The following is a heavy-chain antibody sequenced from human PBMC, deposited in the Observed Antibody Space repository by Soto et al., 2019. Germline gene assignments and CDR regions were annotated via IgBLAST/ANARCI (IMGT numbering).Heavy chain of an antibody. CDR1: GGSFSGYY. CDR3: ARGSGYCSGGSCYINWLDP. J-gene: IGHJ5*02. CDR2: INHSGST. Sequence: SETLSLTCAVYGGSFSGYYWSWIRQPPGKGLEWIGEINHSGSTNYNPSLKSRVTISVDTSKNQFSLKLSSVTAADTAVYYCARGSGYCSGGSCYINWLDPWGQGTLVTVSS. V-gene: IGHV4-34*01. D-gene: IGHD2-15*01.